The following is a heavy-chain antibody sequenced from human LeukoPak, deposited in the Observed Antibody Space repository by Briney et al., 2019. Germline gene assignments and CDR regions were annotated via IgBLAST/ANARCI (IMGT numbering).Heavy chain of an antibody. D-gene: IGHD3-16*01. CDR2: INANNGGT. CDR1: GYSFTTFS. J-gene: IGHJ4*02. V-gene: IGHV1-18*01. CDR3: SRDSTSGAVADFNY. Sequence: ASVKVSCKTSGYSFTTFSIAWVRQAPGQGLEWMGWINANNGGTHYAQKFHDRVTMTTDTSTNTAYMELRGLKSDDSAMYYCSRDSTSGAVADFNYWGQGTLVTVSS.